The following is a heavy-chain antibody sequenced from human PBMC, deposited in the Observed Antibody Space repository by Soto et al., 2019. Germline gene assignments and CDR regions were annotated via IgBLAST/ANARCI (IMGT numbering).Heavy chain of an antibody. CDR3: TRDASRDSSARGWFDP. CDR2: ISSNSAYI. J-gene: IGHJ5*02. Sequence: VSLRLSCAASGFTFRSFTMNWVRQAPGKGLEWVSTISSNSAYIYYTDALRGRFTISRDNAKNSLHLQMNSLRAEDTAVYYCTRDASRDSSARGWFDPWGPGTLVTVSS. CDR1: GFTFRSFT. D-gene: IGHD6-13*01. V-gene: IGHV3-21*01.